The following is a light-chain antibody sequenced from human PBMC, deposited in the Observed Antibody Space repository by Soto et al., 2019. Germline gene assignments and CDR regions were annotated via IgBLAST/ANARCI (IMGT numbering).Light chain of an antibody. J-gene: IGKJ2*01. CDR2: KAS. Sequence: DIQMTQSPATLYAPVGDRVTITCRASQRISSWLAWYQQKPGKAPKLLIYKASTLESGVPSRFRGSGSGTEFTLTISSLQPDDFATYYCQQYNSYSTTFGQGTKLEIK. CDR1: QRISSW. V-gene: IGKV1-5*03. CDR3: QQYNSYSTT.